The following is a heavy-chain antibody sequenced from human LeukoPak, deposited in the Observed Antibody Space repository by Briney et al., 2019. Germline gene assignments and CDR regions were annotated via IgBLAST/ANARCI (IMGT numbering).Heavy chain of an antibody. CDR3: ATSKYSGSY. V-gene: IGHV3-23*01. CDR2: ISGSGGRI. J-gene: IGHJ4*02. Sequence: PGGSLRLSCAASGFTFSSYAMHWVRQAPGKGLEWVSAISGSGGRIYYGASVKGRFTISRDNSKNTLNLQMNSLRAEDTAVYYCATSKYSGSYWGQGTLVTVSS. D-gene: IGHD1-26*01. CDR1: GFTFSSYA.